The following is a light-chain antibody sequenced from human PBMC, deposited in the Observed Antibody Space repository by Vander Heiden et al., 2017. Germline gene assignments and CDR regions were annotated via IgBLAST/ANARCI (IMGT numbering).Light chain of an antibody. Sequence: DIQMTQSPSSLSASVGDRVTITCRASQSISSYLNWYQQKPGKAPKLLIYAASSLQSGVPSTFSGSGSATDFTLTISSLQPEDFATYYCQQSYSTPPYTFGQGTKLEIK. V-gene: IGKV1-39*01. CDR2: AAS. CDR3: QQSYSTPPYT. J-gene: IGKJ2*01. CDR1: QSISSY.